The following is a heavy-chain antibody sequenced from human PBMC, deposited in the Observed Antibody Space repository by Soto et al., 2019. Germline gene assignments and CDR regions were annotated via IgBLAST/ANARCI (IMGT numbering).Heavy chain of an antibody. D-gene: IGHD3-3*01. Sequence: GESLKISCKGSGYSFTSYWIGWVRQMPGKGLEWMGIIYPGDSDTRYSPSFQGQVTISVDKSISTAYLQWSSLKASDTAMYYCARHEWLLHLSRAAFDIWGQGTMVTVSS. CDR2: IYPGDSDT. CDR3: ARHEWLLHLSRAAFDI. J-gene: IGHJ3*02. V-gene: IGHV5-51*01. CDR1: GYSFTSYW.